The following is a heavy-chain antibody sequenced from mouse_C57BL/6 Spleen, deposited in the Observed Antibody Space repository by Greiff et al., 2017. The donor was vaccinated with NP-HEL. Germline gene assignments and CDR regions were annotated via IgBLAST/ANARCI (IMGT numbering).Heavy chain of an antibody. D-gene: IGHD1-1*01. Sequence: VKLMESGAELAKPGASVKLSCKASGYTFTSYWMHWVKQRPGQGLEWIGYINPSSGYTKYNQKFKDKATLTADKSSSTAYMQLSSLTYEDSAVYYCARTTVVPIYAMDYWGQGTSVTVSS. J-gene: IGHJ4*01. CDR3: ARTTVVPIYAMDY. CDR1: GYTFTSYW. CDR2: INPSSGYT. V-gene: IGHV1-7*01.